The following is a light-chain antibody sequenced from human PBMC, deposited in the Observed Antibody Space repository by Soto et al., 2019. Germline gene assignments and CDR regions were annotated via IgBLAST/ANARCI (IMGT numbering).Light chain of an antibody. CDR3: QQYYSYRT. CDR2: KAS. J-gene: IGKJ2*01. V-gene: IGKV1-5*03. Sequence: DIQMTQSPSTLSASVGDRVTITCRASQSIDTALAWYQQKPGKAPNLLIYKASNLESGVPSRFSGSGSGTEFTLTISSLQPDDFATYYCQQYYSYRTFGQGTKVDIK. CDR1: QSIDTA.